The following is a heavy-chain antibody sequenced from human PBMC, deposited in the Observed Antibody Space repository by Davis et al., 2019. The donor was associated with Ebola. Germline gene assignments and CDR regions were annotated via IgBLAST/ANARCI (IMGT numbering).Heavy chain of an antibody. CDR1: GGSFSGYY. J-gene: IGHJ4*02. D-gene: IGHD6-6*01. Sequence: PGGSLRLSCAVYGGSFSGYYWSWIRQPPGKGLEWVSTISGSGGSTYYADSVKGRFTISRDNSKNTLYLQMNSLRAEDTAVYYCARAGGSSSNAPDYWGQGTLVTVSS. CDR3: ARAGGSSSNAPDY. CDR2: ISGSGGST. V-gene: IGHV3-23*01.